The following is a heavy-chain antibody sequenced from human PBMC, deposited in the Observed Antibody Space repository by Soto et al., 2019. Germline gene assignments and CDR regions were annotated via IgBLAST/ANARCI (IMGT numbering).Heavy chain of an antibody. Sequence: TLSLTCTVSGGSISSGGYYWSWIRQHPGKGLEWIGYIYYSGSTYYNPSLKSRVTISVDTSKNQFSLKLSSVTAADTAVYYCARGVVAAFDYWGQGTLVTVSS. CDR3: ARGVVAAFDY. CDR1: GGSISSGGYY. D-gene: IGHD2-15*01. CDR2: IYYSGST. J-gene: IGHJ4*02. V-gene: IGHV4-31*03.